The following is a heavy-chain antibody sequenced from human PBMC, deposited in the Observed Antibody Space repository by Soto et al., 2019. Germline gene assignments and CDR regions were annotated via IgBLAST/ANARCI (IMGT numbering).Heavy chain of an antibody. CDR1: GFTFSNYA. V-gene: IGHV3-23*01. D-gene: IGHD6-13*01. J-gene: IGHJ4*02. CDR2: ISGSGGST. Sequence: EVQLLESGGGLVQPGGSLRLSCAASGFTFSNYAMNWVRQAPGKGLEWVSVISGSGGSTYYADSVKGRFTISRDNSTNTLYVQMNSLRADDTAVYYCAKSGSSFDFDYWGQGTLVTVSS. CDR3: AKSGSSFDFDY.